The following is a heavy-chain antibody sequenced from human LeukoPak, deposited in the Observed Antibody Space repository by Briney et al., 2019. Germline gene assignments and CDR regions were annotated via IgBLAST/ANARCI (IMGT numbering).Heavy chain of an antibody. CDR1: GGSFSGYY. J-gene: IGHJ5*02. D-gene: IGHD2-15*01. CDR3: ARARRQIGGYCSGGSCLRGSWFDP. V-gene: IGHV4-34*01. Sequence: SETLSLTCAVYGGSFSGYYWSWIRQPPGKGLEWIGEINHSGSTNYNPSLKSRVTISVDTSKNQFSLKLSSVTAADTAVYYCARARRQIGGYCSGGSCLRGSWFDPWGQGTLVTVSS. CDR2: INHSGST.